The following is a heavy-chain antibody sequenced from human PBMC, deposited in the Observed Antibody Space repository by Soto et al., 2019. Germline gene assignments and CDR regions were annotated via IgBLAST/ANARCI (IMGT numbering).Heavy chain of an antibody. CDR3: ARWGTTGGLDV. V-gene: IGHV3-33*05. CDR2: TSYDGSNN. Sequence: QVQLVESGGGVVQPGTSLRLSCVGSGFTFRSYVIHWVRQAPGKGLEWVALTSYDGSNNFYGDSVKGRFTISRDNSRNTVELQMASLRREDTALYYCARWGTTGGLDVWGQGTMVSVSS. CDR1: GFTFRSYV. D-gene: IGHD3-16*01. J-gene: IGHJ6*02.